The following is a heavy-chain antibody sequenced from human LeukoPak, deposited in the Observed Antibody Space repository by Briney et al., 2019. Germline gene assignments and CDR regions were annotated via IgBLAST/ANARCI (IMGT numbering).Heavy chain of an antibody. CDR2: IYWDDDE. CDR1: GFSLSTSGVG. CDR3: AHRPQPPRGSGSYYSWFDP. Sequence: SGPTLVNPTQTLTLTCTFSGFSLSTSGVGVGWIRQPPGKALEWLALIYWDDDERYSPSPKSRLTITKDTSKNQVVLTMTNMDPVDTATYYCAHRPQPPRGSGSYYSWFDPWGQGTLVTVSS. D-gene: IGHD3-10*01. V-gene: IGHV2-5*02. J-gene: IGHJ5*02.